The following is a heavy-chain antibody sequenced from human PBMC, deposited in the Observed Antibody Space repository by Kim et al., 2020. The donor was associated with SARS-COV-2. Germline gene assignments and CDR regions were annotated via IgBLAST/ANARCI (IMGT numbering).Heavy chain of an antibody. D-gene: IGHD6-19*01. J-gene: IGHJ4*02. CDR3: ARRAYSSGWWYFDY. Sequence: ADIVKGRFTISRDNAKNTLYLQMNSLRAEDTAVYYCARRAYSSGWWYFDYWGQGTLVTVSS. V-gene: IGHV3-74*01.